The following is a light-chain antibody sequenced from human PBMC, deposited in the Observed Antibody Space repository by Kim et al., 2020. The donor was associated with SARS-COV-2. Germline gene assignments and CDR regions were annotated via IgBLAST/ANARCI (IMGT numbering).Light chain of an antibody. CDR1: SSDVGSFKY. CDR2: DVS. J-gene: IGLJ1*01. Sequence: QSGLTQPRSVSGSPGQSVTISCTGTSSDVGSFKYVSWYQQHPGTVPKLMIYDVSKRPSGVPDRFSGSKSGNTASLTVSGLQAEDEADYYCCSYTDRHTFGFGAGTKVTVL. CDR3: CSYTDRHTFG. V-gene: IGLV2-11*01.